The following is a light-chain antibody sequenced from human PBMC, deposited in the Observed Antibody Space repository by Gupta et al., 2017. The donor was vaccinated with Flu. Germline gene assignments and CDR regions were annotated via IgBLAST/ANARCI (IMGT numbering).Light chain of an antibody. Sequence: GERATLSCRASQSLDNNLAWFQQRPGQAPRLLIYGASTRGTTVPARFSGSGSGTDFTLTISSLQSEDFAVYYCQQYHNWPRTFGPGTKVEVK. J-gene: IGKJ1*01. CDR1: QSLDNN. V-gene: IGKV3-15*01. CDR3: QQYHNWPRT. CDR2: GAS.